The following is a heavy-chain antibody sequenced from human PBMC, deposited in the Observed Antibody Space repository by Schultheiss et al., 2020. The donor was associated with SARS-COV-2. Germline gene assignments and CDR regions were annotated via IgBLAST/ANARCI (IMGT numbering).Heavy chain of an antibody. CDR1: GASIITTNFF. CDR3: ARDETLDY. Sequence: SQTLSLTCGVSGASIITTNFFWSWIRQPPGKGLEWIGYIYYSGSTNYNPSLKSRVTISVDTSKNQFSLKLSSVTAADTAVYSCARDETLDYWGQGTLVTVSS. J-gene: IGHJ4*02. V-gene: IGHV4-61*01. CDR2: IYYSGST.